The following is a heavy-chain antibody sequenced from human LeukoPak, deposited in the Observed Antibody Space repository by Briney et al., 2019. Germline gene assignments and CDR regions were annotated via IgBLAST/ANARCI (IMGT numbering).Heavy chain of an antibody. CDR1: GYTFTSYG. D-gene: IGHD3-3*01. J-gene: IGHJ4*02. Sequence: ASVKVSCKASGYTFTSYGISWVRQAPGQGLEWMGWISAYNGNTNYAQKLQGRVTMTTDTSTSTAYMELRSLRSDDTALYYCARKANDFWGGYYTRKYFDYWGQGTLVTVSS. CDR3: ARKANDFWGGYYTRKYFDY. CDR2: ISAYNGNT. V-gene: IGHV1-18*01.